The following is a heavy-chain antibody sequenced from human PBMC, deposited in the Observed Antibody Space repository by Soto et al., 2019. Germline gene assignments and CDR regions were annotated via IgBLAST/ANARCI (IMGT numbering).Heavy chain of an antibody. CDR3: ARSRATYDSSGYFGWFDP. D-gene: IGHD3-22*01. V-gene: IGHV3-11*01. CDR1: GFTFSDYY. CDR2: ISSSVSTI. Sequence: PGGSLRLSCAASGFTFSDYYMSWIRQAPGKGLEWVSYISSSVSTIYYADSVKGRFTISRDNAKNSLYLQMNSLRAEDTAVYYCARSRATYDSSGYFGWFDPWGQGTMVTVSS. J-gene: IGHJ5*02.